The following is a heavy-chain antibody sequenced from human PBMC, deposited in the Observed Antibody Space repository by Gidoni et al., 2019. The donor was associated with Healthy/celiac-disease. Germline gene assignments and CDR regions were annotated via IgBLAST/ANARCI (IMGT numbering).Heavy chain of an antibody. CDR1: GYTFTGYY. V-gene: IGHV1-2*02. CDR3: ASGWFDSSGLVPFDY. J-gene: IGHJ4*02. Sequence: QVQLVQSGAEVTQPGASVTVSCKASGYTFTGYYMHWVRQAPGQVLEWMGWINPNSGGTNYAQKFQGRVTMTRDTSISTAYMELSRLRSDDTAVYYCASGWFDSSGLVPFDYWGQGTLVTVSS. CDR2: INPNSGGT. D-gene: IGHD6-19*01.